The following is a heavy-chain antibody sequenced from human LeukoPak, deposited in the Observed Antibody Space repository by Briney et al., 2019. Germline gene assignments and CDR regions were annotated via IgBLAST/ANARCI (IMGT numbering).Heavy chain of an antibody. V-gene: IGHV3-23*01. CDR1: GFTFSSYA. D-gene: IGHD3-22*01. J-gene: IGHJ4*02. CDR3: AKTDSSGYLGY. Sequence: GGSLRLSCAASGFTFSSYAMSWVRQAPGRGLEWVSAISGSGGSTYYADSVKGRFTISRDNSKNTLYLQMNSLRAEDTAVYYCAKTDSSGYLGYWGQGTLVTVSS. CDR2: ISGSGGST.